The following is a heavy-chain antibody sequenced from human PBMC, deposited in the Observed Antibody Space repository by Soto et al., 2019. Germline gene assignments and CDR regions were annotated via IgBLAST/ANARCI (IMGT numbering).Heavy chain of an antibody. D-gene: IGHD3-10*01. Sequence: QVQLQESGPGLVKPSETLSLTCTVSGGSVSSGSYYWSWIRQPPGKGLEWIGYIYYSGSTNYNPSLKSRVTISVDTSKNQFSLKLSSVTAADTAVYYCARVTMVRGVIIAFDIWGQGTMVTVSS. V-gene: IGHV4-61*01. CDR1: GGSVSSGSYY. CDR2: IYYSGST. CDR3: ARVTMVRGVIIAFDI. J-gene: IGHJ3*02.